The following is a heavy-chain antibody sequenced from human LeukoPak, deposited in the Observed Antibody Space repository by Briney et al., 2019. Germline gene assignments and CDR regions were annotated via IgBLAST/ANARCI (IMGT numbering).Heavy chain of an antibody. D-gene: IGHD2-15*01. CDR1: GGSISSYY. V-gene: IGHV4-59*01. CDR3: ARKAARGGCSLGGSCFSTYGMDV. Sequence: SETLSLTCTVSGGSISSYYWSWIRQPPGKGLEWIGYIYYSGSTNYNPSLKSRVTISVDTSKNQCSLKLSSVTAADTAVYYCARKAARGGCSLGGSCFSTYGMDVWGQGTAVTVSS. J-gene: IGHJ6*02. CDR2: IYYSGST.